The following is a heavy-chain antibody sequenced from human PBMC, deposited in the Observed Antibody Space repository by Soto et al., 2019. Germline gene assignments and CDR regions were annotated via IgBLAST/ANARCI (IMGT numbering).Heavy chain of an antibody. CDR3: ARTVEAMSWYPVERPNWFDP. J-gene: IGHJ5*02. Sequence: ASVKVSCKASGYTFTSYDINWVRQATGQGLEWMGWMNPNSGNTGYAQKFQGRVTMTRNTSISTAYMELSSLRSEDTAVYYCARTVEAMSWYPVERPNWFDPWGQGTLVTVSS. D-gene: IGHD2-15*01. CDR1: GYTFTSYD. CDR2: MNPNSGNT. V-gene: IGHV1-8*01.